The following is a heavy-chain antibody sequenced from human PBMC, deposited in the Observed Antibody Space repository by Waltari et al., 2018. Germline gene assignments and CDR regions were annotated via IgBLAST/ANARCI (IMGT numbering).Heavy chain of an antibody. CDR1: GFPFTNHG. CDR3: ARGDGGSGLGASDI. J-gene: IGHJ3*02. CDR2: IWYDGSNK. Sequence: QVQLVESGGGVVQSGRSLSFSCVGSGFPFTNHGMNWVRPAPGKGLEWVAVIWYDGSNKNYVDSVKGRFTISRDNSKNTLYLEMNSLRAEDTAVYFCARGDGGSGLGASDIWGQGTMVTVSS. V-gene: IGHV3-33*01. D-gene: IGHD3-3*01.